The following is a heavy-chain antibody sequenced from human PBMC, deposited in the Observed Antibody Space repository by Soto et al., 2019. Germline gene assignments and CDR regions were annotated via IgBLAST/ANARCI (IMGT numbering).Heavy chain of an antibody. CDR2: IASTGSVT. V-gene: IGHV3-48*04. CDR1: GFTFSAHS. D-gene: IGHD2-2*01. Sequence: EVQLVESGGALVQPGGSLRLSCAASGFTFSAHSMNWVRQAPGKGLEWVSFIASTGSVTHYADSVMGRSTISRDNARNSLYMQRNSLRAEDTAVYHCARARPASGPAYAFDIWGQGTMVTVSS. J-gene: IGHJ3*02. CDR3: ARARPASGPAYAFDI.